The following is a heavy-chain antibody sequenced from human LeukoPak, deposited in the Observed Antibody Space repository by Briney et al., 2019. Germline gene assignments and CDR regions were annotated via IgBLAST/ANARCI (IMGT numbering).Heavy chain of an antibody. CDR3: ARDADDYGYFDY. CDR2: IYYSGST. CDR1: GGSISSYY. V-gene: IGHV4-59*12. J-gene: IGHJ4*02. D-gene: IGHD4-17*01. Sequence: SETLSLTCTVSGGSISSYYWSWIRQPPGKGLEWIGYIYYSGSTNYSPSLKSRVTISVDRSKNQFSLKLSSVTAADTAVYYCARDADDYGYFDYWGQGTLVTVSS.